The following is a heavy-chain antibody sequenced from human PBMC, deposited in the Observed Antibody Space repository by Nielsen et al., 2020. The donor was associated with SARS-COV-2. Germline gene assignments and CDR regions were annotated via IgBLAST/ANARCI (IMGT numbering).Heavy chain of an antibody. CDR2: ISWNSGSI. V-gene: IGHV3-9*01. J-gene: IGHJ3*02. Sequence: SLKISCAASGFTFDDYAMHWVRQAPGKGLEWVSGISWNSGSIGYADSVKGRFTISRDNAKNSLYLQMNSLRAEDTALYYCAKDSRWELRVDAFDIWAQGTMVTVSS. CDR3: AKDSRWELRVDAFDI. CDR1: GFTFDDYA. D-gene: IGHD1-26*01.